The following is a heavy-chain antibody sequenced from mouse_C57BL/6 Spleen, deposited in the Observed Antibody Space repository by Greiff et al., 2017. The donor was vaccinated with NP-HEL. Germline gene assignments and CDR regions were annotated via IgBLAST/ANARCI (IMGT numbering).Heavy chain of an antibody. J-gene: IGHJ2*01. Sequence: QVQLKQSGPELVKPGASVKISCKASGYAFSSSWMNWVKQRPGKGLEWIGRIYPGDGDTNYNGKFKGKATLTADKSSSTAYMQLSSLTSEDSAVYFCARRGYYGSFFDYWGQGTTLTVSS. V-gene: IGHV1-82*01. CDR3: ARRGYYGSFFDY. CDR2: IYPGDGDT. D-gene: IGHD1-1*01. CDR1: GYAFSSSW.